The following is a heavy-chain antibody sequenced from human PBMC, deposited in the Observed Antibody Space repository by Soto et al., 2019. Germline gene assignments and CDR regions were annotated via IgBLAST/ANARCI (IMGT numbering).Heavy chain of an antibody. J-gene: IGHJ6*02. CDR1: GFTFSNYA. D-gene: IGHD2-21*02. V-gene: IGHV3-23*01. CDR2: ISGSGGST. CDR3: ATRADCLSADCREDCFGMDV. Sequence: EVQLLESGGGLVQPGGSRRLSCAASGFTFSNYAMTWVRQAPGMGLEWVSSISGSGGSTYYADSVKGRFTISRDNSRLSVYLQMNGLRAEDTALYYWATRADCLSADCREDCFGMDVWGQGTTVTVSS.